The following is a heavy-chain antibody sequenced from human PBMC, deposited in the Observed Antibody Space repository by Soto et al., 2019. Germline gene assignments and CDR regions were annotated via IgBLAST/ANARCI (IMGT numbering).Heavy chain of an antibody. CDR2: IYYSGST. CDR1: GGSISSGGYY. CDR3: ARGGYCSGGTCYLGPLDY. Sequence: QVQLQESGPGLVKPSQTLSLTCTVSGGSISSGGYYWSWIRQHPGKGLEWIGYIYYSGSTYYNPSLKSRVTISVDTSKIQFFLKLSSVTAADTAVYYCARGGYCSGGTCYLGPLDYWGQGTLVTVSS. V-gene: IGHV4-31*03. D-gene: IGHD2-15*01. J-gene: IGHJ4*02.